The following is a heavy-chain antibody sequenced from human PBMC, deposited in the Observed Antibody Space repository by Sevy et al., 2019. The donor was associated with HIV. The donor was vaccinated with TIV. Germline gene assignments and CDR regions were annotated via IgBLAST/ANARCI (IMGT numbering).Heavy chain of an antibody. CDR2: ISYDGSNK. Sequence: GGSLRLSCAASGFTFSSYAMHWVRQAPGKGLEWVAVISYDGSNKYYADSVKGRFTISRDNSKNTLYLQMNSLRAEDTAVYYCARASSSSWGYFDYWGQGTLVTVSS. J-gene: IGHJ4*02. CDR3: ARASSSSWGYFDY. V-gene: IGHV3-30-3*01. D-gene: IGHD6-6*01. CDR1: GFTFSSYA.